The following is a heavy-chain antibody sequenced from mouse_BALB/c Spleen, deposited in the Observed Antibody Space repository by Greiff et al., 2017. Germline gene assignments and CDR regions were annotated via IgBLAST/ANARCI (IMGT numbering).Heavy chain of an antibody. V-gene: IGHV5-9-4*01. D-gene: IGHD1-2*01. CDR2: ISSGGSYT. CDR1: GFTFSSYA. CDR3: AREITAASSWDFDV. Sequence: EVQRVESGGGLVKPGGSLKLSCAASGFTFSSYAMPWVRQSPEKRLEWVAEISSGGSYTYYPDTVTGRFTISRDNAKNTLYLEMSSLRSEDTAMYYCAREITAASSWDFDVWGEGTTVTVSS. J-gene: IGHJ1*01.